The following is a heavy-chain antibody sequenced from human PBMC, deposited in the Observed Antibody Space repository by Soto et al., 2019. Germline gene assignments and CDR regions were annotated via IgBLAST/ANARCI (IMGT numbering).Heavy chain of an antibody. CDR2: VSGSGGST. CDR3: ARGTLTFGGVIDYYFDY. J-gene: IGHJ4*02. CDR1: GFTCSNYA. Sequence: GGSLRLSCAASGFTCSNYAMTWVRQAPGKGLEWVSGVSGSGGSTYYADSVKGRFTISRDTSKNQFSLKLSSVTAADTAVYYCARGTLTFGGVIDYYFDYWGQGTLVTVSS. V-gene: IGHV3-23*01. D-gene: IGHD3-16*02.